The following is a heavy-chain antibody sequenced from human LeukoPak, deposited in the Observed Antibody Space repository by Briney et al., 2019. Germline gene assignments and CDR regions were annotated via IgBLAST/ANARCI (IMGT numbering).Heavy chain of an antibody. CDR2: ISHSGST. D-gene: IGHD3-16*01. CDR3: ARGRGKNSYGMDV. Sequence: SETLSLTCAVYGGPFSGYYWSWIRQPPGKGLEWIGEISHSGSTNYNPSLKSRVTISVDTSKNQFSLKLSSVTAADTAVYYCARGRGKNSYGMDVWGQGTTVTVSS. V-gene: IGHV4-34*01. J-gene: IGHJ6*02. CDR1: GGPFSGYY.